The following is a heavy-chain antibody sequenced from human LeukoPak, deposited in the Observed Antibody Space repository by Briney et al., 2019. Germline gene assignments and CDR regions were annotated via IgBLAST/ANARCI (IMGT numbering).Heavy chain of an antibody. Sequence: ASVKVSCKASGYTFSAYFMYWVRQAPGQGLEWMGWINPNSGGTKSAQKFQGRVTLTRDTSMSTAYMELSSLRSDDTAVYYCVTRITIFRRVIPYWGQGTLVTVSS. CDR1: GYTFSAYF. J-gene: IGHJ4*02. CDR3: VTRITIFRRVIPY. V-gene: IGHV1-2*02. CDR2: INPNSGGT. D-gene: IGHD3-3*01.